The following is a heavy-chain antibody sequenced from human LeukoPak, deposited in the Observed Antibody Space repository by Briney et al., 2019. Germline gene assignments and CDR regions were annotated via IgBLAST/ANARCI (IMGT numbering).Heavy chain of an antibody. Sequence: GGSLRFSCAASGFTFSSYAMHWVRQAPGKGLEWVAVISYDGSNKYYADSVKGRFTISRDNSKNTLYLQMNSLRSDDTAVYYCARDNPTYYYDSSGYPFDPHYYGMDVWGQGTTVTVSS. V-gene: IGHV3-30-3*01. J-gene: IGHJ6*02. CDR1: GFTFSSYA. D-gene: IGHD3-22*01. CDR2: ISYDGSNK. CDR3: ARDNPTYYYDSSGYPFDPHYYGMDV.